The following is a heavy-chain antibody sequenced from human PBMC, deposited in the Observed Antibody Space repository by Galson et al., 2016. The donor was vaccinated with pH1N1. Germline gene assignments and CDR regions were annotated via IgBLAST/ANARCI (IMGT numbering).Heavy chain of an antibody. V-gene: IGHV1-18*01. Sequence: SVKVSCKASGYTFTTFGISWVRQAPGKGLEWLGWISTSKGNTKNAQRLLDRVTMTRDTSTSTVFMELTSLRSDDTAIYYCARDQNWNLDYWDQGTLVTVSS. CDR1: GYTFTTFG. J-gene: IGHJ4*02. CDR2: ISTSKGNT. CDR3: ARDQNWNLDY. D-gene: IGHD1-1*01.